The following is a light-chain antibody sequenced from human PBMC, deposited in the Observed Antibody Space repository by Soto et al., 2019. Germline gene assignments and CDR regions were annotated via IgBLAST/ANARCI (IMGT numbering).Light chain of an antibody. J-gene: IGKJ4*01. V-gene: IGKV3-15*01. CDR3: QQYKNWPPLT. CDR2: GAS. Sequence: EIVMTQSPATLSVSPGERATLCCRASQSVSSNLAWYQQKPGQAPRLLIYGASTRATGIPARFSGSGSGTEFTLTISSLRSEDFAGYYCQQYKNWPPLTFGGGTKVEIK. CDR1: QSVSSN.